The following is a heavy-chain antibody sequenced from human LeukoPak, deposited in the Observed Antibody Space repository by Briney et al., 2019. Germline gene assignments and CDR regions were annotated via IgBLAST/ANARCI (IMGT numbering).Heavy chain of an antibody. Sequence: GGSLRLSFAASGFTFSSYEMNWVRQAPGKGLEWVSYISGSGSDIYYADSVKGRFTISRHNAKNSLYLQMNSLRPDDTALYYCSTDPRLLMYWGHGTLVTVSS. D-gene: IGHD2-8*01. CDR3: STDPRLLMY. CDR1: GFTFSSYE. CDR2: ISGSGSDI. V-gene: IGHV3-48*03. J-gene: IGHJ4*01.